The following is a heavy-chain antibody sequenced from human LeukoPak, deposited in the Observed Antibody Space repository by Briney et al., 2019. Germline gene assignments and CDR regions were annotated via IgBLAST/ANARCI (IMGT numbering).Heavy chain of an antibody. Sequence: SETLSLTCAVYGGAFSGYFWTWIRQPPGKGLEWIGEINHSGSTNCNPSLKSRVTISVDTSKNQFSLKLSSVTAADTAVYYCARTFYSSPNNWFDPWGQGTLVTVSS. CDR3: ARTFYSSPNNWFDP. J-gene: IGHJ5*02. CDR2: INHSGST. CDR1: GGAFSGYF. V-gene: IGHV4-34*01. D-gene: IGHD2/OR15-2a*01.